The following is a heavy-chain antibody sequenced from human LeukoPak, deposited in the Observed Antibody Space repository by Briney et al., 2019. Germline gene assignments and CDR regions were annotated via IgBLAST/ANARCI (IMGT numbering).Heavy chain of an antibody. V-gene: IGHV4-34*01. CDR1: GGSFSGYY. D-gene: IGHD6-6*01. CDR3: ARGRIIAARLRGYFDL. Sequence: SETLSLTCAVYGGSFSGYYWSWIRQPPGKGLEWIGEINHSGSTNYNPSLKSRVTISVDTSKNQSSLKLSSVTAADTAVYYCARGRIIAARLRGYFDLWGRGTLVTVSS. J-gene: IGHJ2*01. CDR2: INHSGST.